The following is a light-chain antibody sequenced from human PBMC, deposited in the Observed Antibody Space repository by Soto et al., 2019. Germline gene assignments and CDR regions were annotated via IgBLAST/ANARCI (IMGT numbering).Light chain of an antibody. J-gene: IGLJ1*01. Sequence: QSVLTQPRSVSGSPGQSVTISCTGTSSDVGAYNYVSWYQQHPGKAPKVMIYDVSKRPSGVPDRCSGSKSGNTASLTISGLQADDEADYYCCSYAGSYTFVFGSGTKVTVL. V-gene: IGLV2-11*01. CDR3: CSYAGSYTFV. CDR1: SSDVGAYNY. CDR2: DVS.